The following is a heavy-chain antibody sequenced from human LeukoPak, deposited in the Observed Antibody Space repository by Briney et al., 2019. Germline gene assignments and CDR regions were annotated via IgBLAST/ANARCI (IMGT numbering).Heavy chain of an antibody. CDR3: ARGIRYYYDSSGYYPLNWFDP. J-gene: IGHJ5*02. Sequence: PSETLSLTCAVYGVSFSGYCWSWIRQPPGKGLEWIGEINHSGSTNYNPSHKSRVTISVDTSKNQFSLKLSSVTAADTAVYYCARGIRYYYDSSGYYPLNWFDPWGQGTLVTVSS. D-gene: IGHD3-22*01. CDR2: INHSGST. CDR1: GVSFSGYC. V-gene: IGHV4-34*01.